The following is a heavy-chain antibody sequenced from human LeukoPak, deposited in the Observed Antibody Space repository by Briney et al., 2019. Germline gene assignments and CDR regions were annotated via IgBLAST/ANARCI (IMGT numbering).Heavy chain of an antibody. D-gene: IGHD4-17*01. CDR1: GFTFSYYW. Sequence: GGSLRLSCAASGFTFSYYWMTWVRQAPGKGLEWVANIKEDGSEKYYVDSVKGRFTISRDDAKNSLYLEINSLRVEDTAVYYCARGVPTVTTGESHYYYGMDVWGQGTTVTVSS. J-gene: IGHJ6*02. CDR3: ARGVPTVTTGESHYYYGMDV. V-gene: IGHV3-7*01. CDR2: IKEDGSEK.